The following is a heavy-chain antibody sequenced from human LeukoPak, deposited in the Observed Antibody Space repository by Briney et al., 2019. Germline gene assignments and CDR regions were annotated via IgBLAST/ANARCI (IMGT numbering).Heavy chain of an antibody. CDR3: AAGPDYGGTSLRY. CDR2: IYPGDSDT. Sequence: YWSWIRQHPGKGLEWMGIIYPGDSDTRYSPSFQGQVTISADKSISTAYLQWSSLKASDTAMYYCAAGPDYGGTSLRYWGQGTLVTVSS. V-gene: IGHV5-51*01. J-gene: IGHJ4*02. D-gene: IGHD4-23*01. CDR1: YW.